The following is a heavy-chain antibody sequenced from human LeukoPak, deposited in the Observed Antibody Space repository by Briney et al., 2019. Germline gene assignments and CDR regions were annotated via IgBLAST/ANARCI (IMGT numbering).Heavy chain of an antibody. V-gene: IGHV4-39*01. J-gene: IGHJ4*02. CDR2: IYNSGGT. Sequence: PAATLSPTCTVAGASISSSDYYGGWIRQPPGKGLAWVGCIYNSGGTCYTPSFKSRVTISVDTSKTQFSLKLSSVTAADTAVYYCARHSTSWSPSPDYWGQGTLVIVSS. D-gene: IGHD2-2*01. CDR3: ARHSTSWSPSPDY. CDR1: GASISSSDYY.